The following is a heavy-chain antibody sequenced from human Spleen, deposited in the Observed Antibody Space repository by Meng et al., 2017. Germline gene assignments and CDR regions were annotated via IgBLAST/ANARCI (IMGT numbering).Heavy chain of an antibody. D-gene: IGHD3-22*01. CDR2: IWYDGTNK. J-gene: IGHJ4*02. Sequence: GESLKISCAASGFTFSNYGMHWVRQAPGKGLEWVATIWYDGTNKYYADSVKGRITISRDNSKNTLYLQMNSLRAEDTAVYYCASLSSDNSDYLPFDDWGQGTLVTVSS. CDR1: GFTFSNYG. CDR3: ASLSSDNSDYLPFDD. V-gene: IGHV3-33*01.